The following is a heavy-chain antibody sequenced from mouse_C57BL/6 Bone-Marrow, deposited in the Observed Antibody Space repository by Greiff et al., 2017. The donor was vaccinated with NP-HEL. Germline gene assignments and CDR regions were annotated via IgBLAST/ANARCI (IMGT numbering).Heavy chain of an antibody. J-gene: IGHJ3*01. CDR3: ARQNSNAWFAY. CDR2: ISSGGSYT. V-gene: IGHV5-6*02. CDR1: GFTFSSYG. Sequence: EVKLVESGGDLVKPGGSLKLSCAASGFTFSSYGMSWVRQTPDKRLEWVATISSGGSYTYYPDSVKGRFTISRDNATNTLYLQMSSLKSEDTAMYYCARQNSNAWFAYWGQGTLVTVSA. D-gene: IGHD2-5*01.